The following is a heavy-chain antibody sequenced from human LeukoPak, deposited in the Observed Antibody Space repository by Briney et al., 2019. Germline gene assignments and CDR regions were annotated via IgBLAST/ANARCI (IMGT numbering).Heavy chain of an antibody. V-gene: IGHV5-51*01. Sequence: GESLKISCKGSGYSFSSYWIGWVRQMPGKGLEWMGIIYPGDSDTGYSPSFQGQVTISADKSISTAYLQWSSLKASDTAMYYCARRDTAMVEGWFDPWGQGTLVTVSS. CDR3: ARRDTAMVEGWFDP. CDR2: IYPGDSDT. J-gene: IGHJ5*02. D-gene: IGHD5-18*01. CDR1: GYSFSSYW.